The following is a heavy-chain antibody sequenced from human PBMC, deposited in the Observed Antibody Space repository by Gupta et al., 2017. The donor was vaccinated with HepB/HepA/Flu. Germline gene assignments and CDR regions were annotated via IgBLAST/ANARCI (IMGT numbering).Heavy chain of an antibody. V-gene: IGHV2-26*01. CDR3: ARILCSGGSCNTVTPRPVGNYYYYMDV. J-gene: IGHJ6*03. CDR2: IFSNDEK. D-gene: IGHD2-15*01. CDR1: GFPLSNARMG. Sequence: QVTLKESGPVLVKPTETLTLTCTVSGFPLSNARMGVSWIRQPPGKALEWLAHIFSNDEKSYSTSLKSRLTISKDTSKSQVVLTMTNMDPVDTATYYCARILCSGGSCNTVTPRPVGNYYYYMDVWGKGTTVTVSS.